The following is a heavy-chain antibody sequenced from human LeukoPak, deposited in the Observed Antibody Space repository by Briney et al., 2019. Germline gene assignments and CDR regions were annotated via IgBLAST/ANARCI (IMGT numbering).Heavy chain of an antibody. V-gene: IGHV3-73*01. CDR2: VRDKANGYAR. Sequence: NPGGPVTLSCAACGFTFDVSPILWVRHASGKGRVRVGRVRDKANGYARGYAASVNGRFTISRDDSKNTANLHMNSLSIEDTAAYYCTRQPPRTGTVDHWGQGALVTVSS. CDR3: TRQPPRTGTVDH. CDR1: GFTFDVSP. J-gene: IGHJ4*02. D-gene: IGHD3/OR15-3a*01.